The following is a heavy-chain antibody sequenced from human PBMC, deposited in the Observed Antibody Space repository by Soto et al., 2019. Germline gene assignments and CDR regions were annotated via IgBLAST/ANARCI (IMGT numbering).Heavy chain of an antibody. Sequence: PSETLSLTCTVSGGSISSSSYYWGWIRQPPGKGLEWIGSIYYSGSTYYNPSLKSRVTISVDTSKNQFSLKPSSVTAADTAVYYCARAASDILAWFDPWGQGTLVTVSS. CDR1: GGSISSSSYY. D-gene: IGHD3-9*01. CDR3: ARAASDILAWFDP. CDR2: IYYSGST. J-gene: IGHJ5*02. V-gene: IGHV4-39*01.